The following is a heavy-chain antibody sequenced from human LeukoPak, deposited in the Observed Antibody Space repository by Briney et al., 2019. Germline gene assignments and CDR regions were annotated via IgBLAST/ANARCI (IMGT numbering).Heavy chain of an antibody. J-gene: IGHJ5*02. D-gene: IGHD1-26*01. V-gene: IGHV4-39*01. CDR2: IYYSGST. Sequence: SETLSLTCTVSGGSISSSSYYRGWIRQPPGKGLEWIGSIYYSGSTYYNPSLKSRVTISVDTSKNQFSLKLSSVTAADTAVYYCARLGGRELRNWFDPWGQGTLVTVSS. CDR3: ARLGGRELRNWFDP. CDR1: GGSISSSSYY.